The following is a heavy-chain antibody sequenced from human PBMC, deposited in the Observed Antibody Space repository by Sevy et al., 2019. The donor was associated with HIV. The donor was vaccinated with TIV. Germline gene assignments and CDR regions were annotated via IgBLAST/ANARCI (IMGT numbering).Heavy chain of an antibody. J-gene: IGHJ2*01. V-gene: IGHV1-2*02. CDR3: GGVPDYGDYWDFNRRYWYFDL. CDR1: GYTFTGNY. CDR2: INPHSGGT. D-gene: IGHD4-17*01. Sequence: ASVKVSCKASGYTFTGNYLHWVRQAPGQRLEWMGSINPHSGGTNYAQKFQGRITMTRDMSISTAYMELSRLTSDDTAADYCGGVPDYGDYWDFNRRYWYFDLWGRGTLVTVSS.